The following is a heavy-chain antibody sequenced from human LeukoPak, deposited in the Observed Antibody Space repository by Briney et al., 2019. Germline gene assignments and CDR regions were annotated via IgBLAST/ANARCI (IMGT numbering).Heavy chain of an antibody. J-gene: IGHJ4*02. CDR3: ARDSVVAGNKRALDY. V-gene: IGHV4-4*07. CDR2: IYTSGST. D-gene: IGHD6-19*01. CDR1: GGSISSYY. Sequence: SETLSLTCTVSGGSISSYYWSWIRQPAGKGLEWTGRIYTSGSTNYNPSLKSRVTISVDKSKNQFSLKLSSVTAADTAVYYCARDSVVAGNKRALDYWGQGTLVTVSS.